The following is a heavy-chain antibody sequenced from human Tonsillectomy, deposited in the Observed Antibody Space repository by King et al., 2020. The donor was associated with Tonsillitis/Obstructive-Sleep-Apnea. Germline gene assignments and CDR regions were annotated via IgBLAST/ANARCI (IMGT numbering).Heavy chain of an antibody. J-gene: IGHJ5*02. D-gene: IGHD2-2*01. CDR2: IYYSGST. CDR3: ARQEKDIVVVPAAPTWFDP. CDR1: GGSISSSSYY. Sequence: QLQESGPGLVKPSETLSLTCTVSGGSISSSSYYWGWIRQPPGKGLEWIGSIYYSGSTYYNPSLKSRVTISVDTSKNQFSLKLSSVTAADPAVYYCARQEKDIVVVPAAPTWFDPWGQGTLVTVSS. V-gene: IGHV4-39*01.